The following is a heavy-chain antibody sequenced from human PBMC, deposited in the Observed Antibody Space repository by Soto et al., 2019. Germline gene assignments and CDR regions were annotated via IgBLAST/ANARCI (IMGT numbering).Heavy chain of an antibody. CDR3: ARKAHRARHYDFWSGPSYGMDV. CDR1: GYTFTGYY. CDR2: INPNSGGT. Sequence: ASVKVSCKASGYTFTGYYMHWVRQAPGQGLEWMGWINPNSGGTNYAQKFQGRVTMTRDTPISTAYMELSRPRSDDTAVYYCARKAHRARHYDFWSGPSYGMDVWGQGTTVTVSS. D-gene: IGHD3-3*01. J-gene: IGHJ6*02. V-gene: IGHV1-2*02.